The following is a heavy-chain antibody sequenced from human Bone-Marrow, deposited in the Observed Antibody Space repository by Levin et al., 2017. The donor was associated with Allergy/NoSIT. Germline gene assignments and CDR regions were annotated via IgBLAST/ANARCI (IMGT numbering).Heavy chain of an antibody. V-gene: IGHV1-69*01. Sequence: KISCKASGGTFSSYAISWVRQAPGQGLEWMGGIIPIFGTANYAQKFQGRVTITADESTSTAYMELSSLRSEDTAVYYCARVDHRLVGATGWFDPWGQGTLVTVSS. CDR1: GGTFSSYA. CDR3: ARVDHRLVGATGWFDP. J-gene: IGHJ5*02. D-gene: IGHD1-26*01. CDR2: IIPIFGTA.